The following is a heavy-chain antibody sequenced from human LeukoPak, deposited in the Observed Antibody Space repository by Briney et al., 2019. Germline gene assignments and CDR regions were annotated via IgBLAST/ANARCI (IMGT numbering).Heavy chain of an antibody. D-gene: IGHD6-13*01. CDR1: GFTFSSYS. CDR3: ARDSAAGTIDY. J-gene: IGHJ4*02. CDR2: ISSSSSYI. Sequence: GGSLRLSCAASGFTFSSYSMNWVCQAPGKGLEWVSSISSSSSYIYYADSVKGRFTIPRDNAKNSLYLQMNSLRAEDTAVYYCARDSAAGTIDYWGQGTLVTVSS. V-gene: IGHV3-21*01.